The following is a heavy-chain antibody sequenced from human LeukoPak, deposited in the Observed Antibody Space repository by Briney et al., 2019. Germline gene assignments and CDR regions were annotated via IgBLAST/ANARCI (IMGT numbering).Heavy chain of an antibody. CDR1: GFTFSNYV. CDR2: ITGGGGSA. Sequence: PGGSLRLSCAASGFTFSNYVMSWVRQAPGKGLEWVSKITGGGGSAYYADSVKGRFTISRDNTKNTVYLQMYSLRAEDTAVYYCAKGGRDCGDSCYSSWFDPWGQGTLVTVSS. J-gene: IGHJ5*02. V-gene: IGHV3-23*01. D-gene: IGHD2-15*01. CDR3: AKGGRDCGDSCYSSWFDP.